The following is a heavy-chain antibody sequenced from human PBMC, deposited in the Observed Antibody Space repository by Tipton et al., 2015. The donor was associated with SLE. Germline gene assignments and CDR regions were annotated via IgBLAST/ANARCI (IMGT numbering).Heavy chain of an antibody. V-gene: IGHV4-59*01. CDR1: GGSFSGYY. CDR3: ARDRGFDY. Sequence: TLSLTCAVYGGSFSGYYWSWIRQPPGKGLEWIGYIYYSGSTNYNPSLKSRVTISVDTSKNQFSLKLSSVTAADTAVYYCARDRGFDYWGQGTLVTVSS. J-gene: IGHJ4*02. CDR2: IYYSGST.